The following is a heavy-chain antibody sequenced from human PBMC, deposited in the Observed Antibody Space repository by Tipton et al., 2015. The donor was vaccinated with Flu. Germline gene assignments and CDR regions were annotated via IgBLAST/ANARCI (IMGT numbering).Heavy chain of an antibody. CDR3: ARDDSSGYYYFDY. V-gene: IGHV4-61*02. D-gene: IGHD3-22*01. CDR2: ISIYTSGST. J-gene: IGHJ4*02. CDR1: GDSISSGNYY. Sequence: LRLSCTVSGDSISSGNYYWSWVRQPAGKGLEWIGRISIYTSGSTNYNPSLKSRVIISADTSKNQFSLKLTSVTAADTAVYYCARDDSSGYYYFDYWGRGTLVTVSS.